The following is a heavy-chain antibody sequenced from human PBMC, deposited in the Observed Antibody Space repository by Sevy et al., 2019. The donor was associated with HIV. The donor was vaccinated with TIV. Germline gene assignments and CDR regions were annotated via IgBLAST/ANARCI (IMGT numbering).Heavy chain of an antibody. CDR2: ILAGSGST. D-gene: IGHD1-26*01. CDR3: AREMGGTYYFDF. V-gene: IGHV1-46*01. CDR1: GYSFTNYQ. J-gene: IGHJ4*02. Sequence: ASVKVSCRTSGYSFTNYQIHWVRQAPGQGLEYMGGILAGSGSTGYAQKFQDRFILTRDTSTTTVYMEMSSLISEDTAVYFCAREMGGTYYFDFWGQGTLVTVSS.